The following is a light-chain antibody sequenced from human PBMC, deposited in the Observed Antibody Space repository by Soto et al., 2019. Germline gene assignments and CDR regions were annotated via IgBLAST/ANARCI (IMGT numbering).Light chain of an antibody. CDR1: QGISSW. Sequence: DIQMTQSPSSVSASVGDRVTITCRASQGISSWLAWYQQKPGKAPTLLIYAASSLQSVVQSRFSGSGSETDFTLTISSLQPEDFASYYCQQGHSFPFTFGPGTKVDIK. J-gene: IGKJ3*01. CDR2: AAS. CDR3: QQGHSFPFT. V-gene: IGKV1D-12*01.